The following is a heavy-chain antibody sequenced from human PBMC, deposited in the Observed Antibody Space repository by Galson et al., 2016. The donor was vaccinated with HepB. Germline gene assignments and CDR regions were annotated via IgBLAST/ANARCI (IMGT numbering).Heavy chain of an antibody. J-gene: IGHJ2*01. CDR1: GYSFNVFW. Sequence: QSGAEVKKPGESLEISCTGSGYSFNVFWIAWVRQMPGKGLEWMGIIYPGDSDTRYSPSFQGQVTISADKAISTAYLRWSSLKASDTAMYYCARRVLGGWYGKNWYFDRWGRGTRVTVSS. CDR2: IYPGDSDT. D-gene: IGHD6-19*01. CDR3: ARRVLGGWYGKNWYFDR. V-gene: IGHV5-51*01.